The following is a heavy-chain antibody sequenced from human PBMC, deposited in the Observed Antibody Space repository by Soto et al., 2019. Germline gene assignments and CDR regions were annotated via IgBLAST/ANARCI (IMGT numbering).Heavy chain of an antibody. V-gene: IGHV4-39*01. Sequence: QLQLQESGPGLVKSSETLSLTCSVSGGSISSDIYYWGWIRQPPGKGLEWIGCVYYSGSAYYNPSLQSRVTVSIDTSKNQFSLMLTYVTAADTAVYYCARHVSTWNVGRGYFDSWGQGTLVTVSS. CDR1: GGSISSDIYY. J-gene: IGHJ4*02. D-gene: IGHD2-15*01. CDR3: ARHVSTWNVGRGYFDS. CDR2: VYYSGSA.